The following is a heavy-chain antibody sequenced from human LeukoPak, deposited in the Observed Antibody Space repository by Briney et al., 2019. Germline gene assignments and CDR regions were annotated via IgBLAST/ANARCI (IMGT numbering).Heavy chain of an antibody. D-gene: IGHD6-19*01. Sequence: SETLSLTCTASGGTISSYYWSCIRQPPGKGLEWIGYIYYSGSTNYNPSLKSRVTISVDTSKNQFSLKLSSVTAADTAVYYCARDGPGAVAGSIPSYKDVWGKGTTVTVSS. J-gene: IGHJ6*03. CDR2: IYYSGST. V-gene: IGHV4-59*01. CDR1: GGTISSYY. CDR3: ARDGPGAVAGSIPSYKDV.